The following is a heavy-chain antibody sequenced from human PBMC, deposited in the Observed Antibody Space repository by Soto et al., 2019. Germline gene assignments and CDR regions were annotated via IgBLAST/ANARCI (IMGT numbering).Heavy chain of an antibody. CDR2: TYYRSKWYN. CDR3: ARDSPPSGYCSSTSCPTEGWFDP. CDR1: GDSVSSNSAA. Sequence: SQTLSLTCAISGDSVSSNSAAWNWIKQSPSRGLEWLGRTYYRSKWYNDYAVSVKSRITINPDTSKNQSSLQLNSVTPEDTAVYDCARDSPPSGYCSSTSCPTEGWFDPWGQGTLVTVSS. V-gene: IGHV6-1*01. J-gene: IGHJ5*02. D-gene: IGHD2-2*01.